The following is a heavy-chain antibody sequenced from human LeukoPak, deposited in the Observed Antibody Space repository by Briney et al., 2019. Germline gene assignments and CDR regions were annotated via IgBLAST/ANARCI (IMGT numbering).Heavy chain of an antibody. J-gene: IGHJ6*03. CDR3: ARVLNQLPENYYYYYMDV. CDR2: IYHSGST. V-gene: IGHV4-39*07. Sequence: PSETLSLTCTVSGVSISSSSYYWGWIRQPPGKGLEWIGSIYHSGSTYYNPSLKSRVTISVDTSKNQFSLKLSSVTAADTAVYYCARVLNQLPENYYYYYMDVWGKGTTVTVSS. CDR1: GVSISSSSYY. D-gene: IGHD2-2*01.